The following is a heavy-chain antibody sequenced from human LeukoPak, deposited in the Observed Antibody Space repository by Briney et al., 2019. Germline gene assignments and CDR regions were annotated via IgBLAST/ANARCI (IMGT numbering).Heavy chain of an antibody. CDR1: GFTFSSYG. V-gene: IGHV3-30*02. J-gene: IGHJ5*02. Sequence: GGSLRLSCAASGFTFSSYGMHWVRQAPAKGLEWVAFIRYDGSNKYYADSVKGRFTISRDNSKNTLYLQMNSLRAEDTAVYYCAKLLVPAARMYNWFDPWGQGTLVTVSS. CDR2: IRYDGSNK. D-gene: IGHD2-2*01. CDR3: AKLLVPAARMYNWFDP.